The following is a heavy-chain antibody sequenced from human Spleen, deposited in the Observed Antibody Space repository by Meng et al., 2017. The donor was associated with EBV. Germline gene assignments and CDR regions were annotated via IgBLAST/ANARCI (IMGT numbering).Heavy chain of an antibody. J-gene: IGHJ4*02. CDR1: GYTFTSYA. CDR2: INAGNGNT. Sequence: VQLVQSGAEVKTPGASVKVSCKASGYTFTSYAMHWVRQAPGQRLEWMGWINAGNGNTKYSQKFQGRVTITRDTSASTAYMELSSLRSEDTAVYYCARGSGGYDPFDYWGQGTLVTVSS. V-gene: IGHV1-3*01. CDR3: ARGSGGYDPFDY. D-gene: IGHD5-12*01.